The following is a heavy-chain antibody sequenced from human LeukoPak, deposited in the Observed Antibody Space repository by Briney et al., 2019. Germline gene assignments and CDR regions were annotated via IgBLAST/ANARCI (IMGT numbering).Heavy chain of an antibody. D-gene: IGHD3-16*01. J-gene: IGHJ3*02. CDR1: GFTFGSYG. Sequence: SGGSLRLSCAASGFTFGSYGMHWVRQAPGKGLEWVAFISFDRSHEYYGDSMRGRFTISRDNSKNTLHLQMNSLRAEDTAVYYCASDLRVGHDRYDAFNIWGQGTMVTVSS. CDR2: ISFDRSHE. V-gene: IGHV3-33*01. CDR3: ASDLRVGHDRYDAFNI.